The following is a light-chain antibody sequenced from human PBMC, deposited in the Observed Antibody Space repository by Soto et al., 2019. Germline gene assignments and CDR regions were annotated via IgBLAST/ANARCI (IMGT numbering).Light chain of an antibody. CDR1: QTVINIH. Sequence: DIVLTQAPDTLSLSPGDSVTLSGRASQTVINIHVAWYRQKPGQPPRLLIQGASSRATGVADRFSGDGSGKDFTLTISRLDPEDFAVYFCQQYGDLPLTFGRGTRLEMK. J-gene: IGKJ2*01. V-gene: IGKV3-20*01. CDR3: QQYGDLPLT. CDR2: GAS.